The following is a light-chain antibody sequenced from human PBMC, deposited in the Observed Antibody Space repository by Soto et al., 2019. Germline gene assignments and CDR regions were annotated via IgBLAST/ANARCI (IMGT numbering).Light chain of an antibody. CDR3: QKLDNFPLT. J-gene: IGKJ5*01. Sequence: DIQLTQSPSFLPAFVGDRVTITCRASQGISSSLAWYQQKSGEAPKLLIYAASTLQSGVPPRFSGSGSGTEFTLTISSLQPEDFASYYCQKLDNFPLTFGQGARLEIK. CDR1: QGISSS. V-gene: IGKV1-9*01. CDR2: AAS.